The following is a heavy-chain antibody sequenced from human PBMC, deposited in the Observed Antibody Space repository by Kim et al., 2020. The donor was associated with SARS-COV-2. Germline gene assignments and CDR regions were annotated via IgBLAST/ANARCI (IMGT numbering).Heavy chain of an antibody. CDR3: AKDITRIQLWLQADY. D-gene: IGHD5-18*01. J-gene: IGHJ4*02. CDR2: ISWNSGSI. CDR1: GFTFGDYA. Sequence: GGSLRLSCAASGFTFGDYAMHWVRQAPGKGLEWVSGISWNSGSIGYADSVKGRFTISRDNAKNSLYLQMNSLRAEDTALYYCAKDITRIQLWLQADYWGQGTLVTVSS. V-gene: IGHV3-9*01.